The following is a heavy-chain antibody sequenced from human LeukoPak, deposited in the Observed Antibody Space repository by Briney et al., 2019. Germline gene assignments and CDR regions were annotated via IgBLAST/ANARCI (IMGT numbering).Heavy chain of an antibody. J-gene: IGHJ4*02. V-gene: IGHV3-53*01. Sequence: GRSLRLSCAASGFTVSSSYMYWVRQAPGKGLEWVSFLYRGDSAIYAESVRGRFTISRDNSKNTLYLLMNSLIPEDTAVYYCAREVVSTPSYFDSWGQGTLVTVSS. CDR2: LYRGDSA. CDR1: GFTVSSSY. CDR3: AREVVSTPSYFDS. D-gene: IGHD2-15*01.